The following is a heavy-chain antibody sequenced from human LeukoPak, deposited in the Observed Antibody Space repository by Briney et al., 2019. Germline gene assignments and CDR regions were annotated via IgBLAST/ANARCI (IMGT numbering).Heavy chain of an antibody. D-gene: IGHD2-21*02. CDR1: GGSISSYY. J-gene: IGHJ3*02. Sequence: SETLSLTCTVSGGSISSYYLSWIRQPPGKGLEWIGYIYYSGSTNYNPSLKSRVTISVDTSKNQFSLKLSSVTASDTVVYYCARVPLTAVWGAFDIWGQGTMVTVSS. CDR3: ARVPLTAVWGAFDI. CDR2: IYYSGST. V-gene: IGHV4-59*01.